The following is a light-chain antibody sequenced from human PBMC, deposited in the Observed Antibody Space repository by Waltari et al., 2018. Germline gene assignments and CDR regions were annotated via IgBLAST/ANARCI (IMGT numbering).Light chain of an antibody. V-gene: IGLV2-11*01. Sequence: QSALTQPRSLSGSPGQSVTISCTGTGSDLDAYNDDSWYQQLPGKAPKVIIYDVNKRPSGVPDRFSGSKSGNTASLTISGLQPGDEAEYYCCSYAGTYYVFGSGTKVTVL. CDR2: DVN. CDR1: GSDLDAYND. J-gene: IGLJ1*01. CDR3: CSYAGTYYV.